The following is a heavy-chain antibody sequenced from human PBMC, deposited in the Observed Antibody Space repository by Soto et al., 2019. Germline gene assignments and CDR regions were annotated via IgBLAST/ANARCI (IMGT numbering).Heavy chain of an antibody. Sequence: PGGSLRLSCAASGFTFSSYAMSWVRQAPGKGLEWVSAISGSGGSTYCADSVKGRFTISRDNSKNTLYLQMNSLRAEDTAIYYCARDRIEGATTGSYWGQGTLVTVS. CDR3: ARDRIEGATTGSY. CDR2: ISGSGGST. D-gene: IGHD1-26*01. J-gene: IGHJ4*02. V-gene: IGHV3-23*01. CDR1: GFTFSSYA.